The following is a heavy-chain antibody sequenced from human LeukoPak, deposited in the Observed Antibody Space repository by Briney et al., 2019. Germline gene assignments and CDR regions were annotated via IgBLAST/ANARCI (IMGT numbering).Heavy chain of an antibody. J-gene: IGHJ4*02. D-gene: IGHD5-18*01. CDR1: GGSFSGYY. CDR2: INHSGST. Sequence: SETLSLTCAVSGGSFSGYYWSWIRPPPGKRLEWIGEINHSGSTNYNSSLKSRVTISVDTSKNQFSLKVSSVTAADTAVYYCAREKMRRYSYGYAHWGQGTLVTVSS. V-gene: IGHV4-34*01. CDR3: AREKMRRYSYGYAH.